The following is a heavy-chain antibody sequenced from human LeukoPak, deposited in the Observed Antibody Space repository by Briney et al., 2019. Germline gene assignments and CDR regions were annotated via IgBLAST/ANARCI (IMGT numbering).Heavy chain of an antibody. J-gene: IGHJ4*02. CDR2: MYYTGNT. Sequence: SETLSLTCAVSGGSISSGGYSWSWIRQPPGKGLEWIAYMYYTGNTYYNPSLKSRVTISVDTSKNQFSLKLSSVTAADTAVYYCATTTIRLGYWGQGTLVTVSS. D-gene: IGHD1-26*01. CDR3: ATTTIRLGY. V-gene: IGHV4-30-4*07. CDR1: GGSISSGGYS.